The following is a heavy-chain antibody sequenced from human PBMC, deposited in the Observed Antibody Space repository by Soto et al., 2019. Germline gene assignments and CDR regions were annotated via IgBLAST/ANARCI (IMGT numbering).Heavy chain of an antibody. CDR1: GGSLSSYF. J-gene: IGHJ4*02. CDR2: VYYSGHT. D-gene: IGHD3-10*01. CDR3: ARASQYYGSGPFDF. V-gene: IGHV4-59*01. Sequence: SETLSLTCSVSGGSLSSYFCTWIRQTPGRGLEWIVHVYYSGHTKYNPSLTSQVTFSVDTSKNQFFLTLTSVTAADTATYFCARASQYYGSGPFDFWGQGTVVTVSS.